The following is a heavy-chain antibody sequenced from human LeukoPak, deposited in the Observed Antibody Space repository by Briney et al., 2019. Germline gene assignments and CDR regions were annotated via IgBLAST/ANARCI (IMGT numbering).Heavy chain of an antibody. CDR3: ASHYYDILTGYTPRFDY. D-gene: IGHD3-9*01. CDR2: IYYSGST. J-gene: IGHJ4*02. CDR1: GGSISSGGYY. Sequence: PSQTLSLTCTVSGGSISSGGYYWSWIRQHPGKGLEWIGYIYYSGSTYYNPSLKSRVTISVDTSKNQFPLKLSSVTAADTAVYYCASHYYDILTGYTPRFDYWGQGTLVTVSS. V-gene: IGHV4-31*03.